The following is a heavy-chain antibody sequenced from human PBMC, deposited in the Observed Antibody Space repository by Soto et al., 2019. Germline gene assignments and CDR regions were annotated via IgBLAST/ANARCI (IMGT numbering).Heavy chain of an antibody. CDR2: IYYSGST. V-gene: IGHV4-59*08. CDR1: GGSISSYY. Sequence: QVQLQESGPGLMKPSETLSLTCTVSGGSISSYYWSWIRQPPGKGLEWIGYIYYSGSTNYNPSLKSRVTLSVVTSXXHXSXXLSPVTAEDTAVYYCASQCRCSGGSCYSGFGAFDIWGQGTMVTVSS. J-gene: IGHJ3*02. CDR3: ASQCRCSGGSCYSGFGAFDI. D-gene: IGHD2-15*01.